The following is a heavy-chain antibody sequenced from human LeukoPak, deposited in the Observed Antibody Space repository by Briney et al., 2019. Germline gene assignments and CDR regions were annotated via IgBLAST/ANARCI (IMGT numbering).Heavy chain of an antibody. CDR3: ARHFVVVTATNDAFDI. V-gene: IGHV4-59*08. CDR2: IYYSGST. Sequence: SETLSLTCTVSGGSISSYYWSWIRQPPGKGLEWIGDIYYSGSTNYNPSLKSRVTISVDTSKNQFSLKLSSVTAADTAVYYCARHFVVVTATNDAFDIWGQGTMVTVSS. D-gene: IGHD2-21*02. J-gene: IGHJ3*02. CDR1: GGSISSYY.